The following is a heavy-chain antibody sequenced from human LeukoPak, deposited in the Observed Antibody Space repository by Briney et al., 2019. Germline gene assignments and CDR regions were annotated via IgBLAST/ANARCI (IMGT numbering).Heavy chain of an antibody. CDR3: ARDSYWLGGTIGAFDI. Sequence: PGGSLRLSCAASGFTFTSNAMSWVRQAPGKGREWVSVISGSGDRTYYADSVKGRFTISGDNSKNTLYLQMNSLRAEDTAVYYCARDSYWLGGTIGAFDIWGQGTMVTVSS. V-gene: IGHV3-23*01. CDR2: ISGSGDRT. CDR1: GFTFTSNA. J-gene: IGHJ3*02. D-gene: IGHD3-10*01.